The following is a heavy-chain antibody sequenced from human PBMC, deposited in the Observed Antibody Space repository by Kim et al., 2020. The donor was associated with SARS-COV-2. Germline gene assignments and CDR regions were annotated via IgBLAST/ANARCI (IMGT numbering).Heavy chain of an antibody. CDR2: IIPILGIA. V-gene: IGHV1-69*04. J-gene: IGHJ1*01. CDR1: GGTFSSYA. CDR3: ARGRADDSSVYYPPYFQH. Sequence: SVKVSCKASGGTFSSYAISWVRQAPGQGLEWMGRIIPILGIANYAQKFQGRVTITADKSTSTAYMELSSLRSEDTAVYYCARGRADDSSVYYPPYFQHWGQGTLVTVSS. D-gene: IGHD3-22*01.